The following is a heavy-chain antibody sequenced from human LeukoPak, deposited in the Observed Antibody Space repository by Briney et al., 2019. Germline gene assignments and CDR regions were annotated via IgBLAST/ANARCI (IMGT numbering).Heavy chain of an antibody. D-gene: IGHD3-3*01. CDR1: GFTFSSYS. CDR2: ISSSSSYI. J-gene: IGHJ4*02. V-gene: IGHV3-21*01. CDR3: ASSNSDWYYDFWSGYSPDY. Sequence: GGSLRLSCAASGFTFSSYSMNWVRQAPGKGLEWVSSISSSSSYIYYADSVKGRFTISRDNAKNSLYLQMNSLRAEDTAVYYCASSNSDWYYDFWSGYSPDYWGQGTLVTVSS.